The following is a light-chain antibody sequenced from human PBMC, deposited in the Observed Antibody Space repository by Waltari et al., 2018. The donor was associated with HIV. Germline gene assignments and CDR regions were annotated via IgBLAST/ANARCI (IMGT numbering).Light chain of an antibody. CDR1: SSNIGSNT. CDR2: NND. J-gene: IGLJ3*02. V-gene: IGLV1-44*01. Sequence: QSLLPQPPSASGTPGKRVTISCSGTSSNIGSNTVNWHQQLPGSAPRALIYNNDQRPSGVPDRFSGSKSGTSASLAISGLQSEDQGDYYCASWDDKLDGWVFGGGTRLTVL. CDR3: ASWDDKLDGWV.